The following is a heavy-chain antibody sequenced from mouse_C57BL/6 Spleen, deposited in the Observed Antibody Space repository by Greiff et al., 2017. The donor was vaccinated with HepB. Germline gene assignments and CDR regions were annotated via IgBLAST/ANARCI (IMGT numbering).Heavy chain of an antibody. J-gene: IGHJ1*03. Sequence: QVQLQQPGAELVKPGASVKLSCKASGYTFTSYWMHWVKQRPGQGLEWIGMIHPNSGSTNYNEKFKSKATLTVDKSSSTAYMQLSSLTSEDSAVYYCARAPYYGSSYGDWYFDVWGTGTTVTVSS. CDR1: GYTFTSYW. V-gene: IGHV1-64*01. CDR3: ARAPYYGSSYGDWYFDV. CDR2: IHPNSGST. D-gene: IGHD1-1*01.